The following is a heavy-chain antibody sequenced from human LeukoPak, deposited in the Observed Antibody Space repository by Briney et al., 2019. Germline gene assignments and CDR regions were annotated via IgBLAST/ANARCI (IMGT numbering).Heavy chain of an antibody. CDR2: IIPIFGTA. CDR1: GGTFSSYA. Sequence: SVKVSCKASGGTFSSYAISWVRQAPGQGLEWMGGIIPIFGTANYAQKFQGRVTITADKSTSTAYMELSSLRSEDTAVYYCARDWDILTGHLDYWGQGTLVTVSS. D-gene: IGHD3-9*01. CDR3: ARDWDILTGHLDY. J-gene: IGHJ4*02. V-gene: IGHV1-69*06.